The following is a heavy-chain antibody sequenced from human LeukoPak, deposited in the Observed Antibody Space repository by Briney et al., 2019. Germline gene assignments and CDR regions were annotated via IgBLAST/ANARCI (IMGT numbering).Heavy chain of an antibody. V-gene: IGHV4-59*08. D-gene: IGHD3-22*01. CDR2: MCYSGST. CDR1: GGSISSYY. J-gene: IGHJ3*02. CDR3: ARHAYCCDRSGSYEAFDI. Sequence: PSETLSLTCTVSGGSISSYYWSWIRQPPGKGLEWIGSMCYSGSTNYKPSLKSRVTISVDTSKNQFSRKLSSVTAADTAVYYCARHAYCCDRSGSYEAFDIWGQGTMVTVSS.